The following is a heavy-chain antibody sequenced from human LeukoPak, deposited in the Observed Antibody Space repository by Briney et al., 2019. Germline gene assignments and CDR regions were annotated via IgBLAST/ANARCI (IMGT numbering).Heavy chain of an antibody. CDR2: INPNSGGT. CDR3: ARNTIFGVVVVRGVRYYMDV. Sequence: ASVKVSCKAFGYTFTGYYMHWVRQAPGQGLEWMGWINPNSGGTNYAQKFQGRVTMTRGTSISTAYMELSGLRSDDTAVYYCARNTIFGVVVVRGVRYYMDVWGKGTTVTVSS. CDR1: GYTFTGYY. J-gene: IGHJ6*03. V-gene: IGHV1-2*02. D-gene: IGHD3-3*01.